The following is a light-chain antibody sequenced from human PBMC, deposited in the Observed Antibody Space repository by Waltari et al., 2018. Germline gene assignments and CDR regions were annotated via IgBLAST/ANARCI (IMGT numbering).Light chain of an antibody. V-gene: IGLV2-8*01. CDR1: RSDVGGYTY. CDR3: SSYAGSDSWV. CDR2: DVS. Sequence: QSALTQPPSASGSPGQSVTISCTGTRSDVGGYTYVSWYQQHPGKAPKLMIYDVSKWPSGVPDRFSGSKSGNTASLTVSGLQAEDEADYYCSSYAGSDSWVFGGGTKLTVL. J-gene: IGLJ3*02.